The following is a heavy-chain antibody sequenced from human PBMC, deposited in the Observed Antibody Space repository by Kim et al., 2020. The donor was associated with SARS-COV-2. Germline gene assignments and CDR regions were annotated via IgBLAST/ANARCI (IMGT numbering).Heavy chain of an antibody. CDR2: IIPILGIA. CDR3: AKDMYYYDSSGYYYWFDP. V-gene: IGHV1-69*04. J-gene: IGHJ5*02. D-gene: IGHD3-22*01. Sequence: SVKVSCKASGGTFSSYAISWVRQAPGQGLEWMGRIIPILGIANYAQKFQGRVTITADKSTSTAYMELSSLRSEDTAVYYCAKDMYYYDSSGYYYWFDPWGQGTLVTVSS. CDR1: GGTFSSYA.